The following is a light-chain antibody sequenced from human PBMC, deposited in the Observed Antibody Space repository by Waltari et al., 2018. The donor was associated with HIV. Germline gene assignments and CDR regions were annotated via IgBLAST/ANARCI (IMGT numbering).Light chain of an antibody. J-gene: IGKJ1*01. Sequence: EIVMTQSPLSLPVTPGEPASISCRSSQSLLHVNGNNYLDWYFQKPGQSPQVLIYMTFKRASGVPDRFSGSGSGTDFTLKISRLEAEDVGIYYCMQALQTPRTFGQGTKVEI. CDR1: QSLLHVNGNNY. V-gene: IGKV2-28*01. CDR3: MQALQTPRT. CDR2: MTF.